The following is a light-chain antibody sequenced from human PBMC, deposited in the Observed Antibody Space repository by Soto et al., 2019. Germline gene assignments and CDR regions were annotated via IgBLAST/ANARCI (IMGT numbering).Light chain of an antibody. CDR2: GAT. CDR1: QDISNY. CDR3: QQGNSLPLT. V-gene: IGKV1-39*01. J-gene: IGKJ4*01. Sequence: DIQMTQSPSSLSASVGDRVTITCQASQDISNYLNWYQQKEGKAPKLLIYGATSLLRGVPRRFSGSGSGTDFTLTISGLLPEDFATYYCQQGNSLPLTFGGGTKVEIK.